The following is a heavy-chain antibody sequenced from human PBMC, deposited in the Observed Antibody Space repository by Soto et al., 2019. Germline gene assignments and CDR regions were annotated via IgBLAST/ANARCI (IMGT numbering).Heavy chain of an antibody. Sequence: PSETLSLTCTVSGGSVSSGSYYWSWIRQPPGKGLEWIGYIYNNGSTDYNPSLGSRVTISIDTSKNQFSLKLTSVTPADTAIYYCAATPRYWGQGTLVTVSS. J-gene: IGHJ4*02. CDR1: GGSVSSGSYY. CDR3: AATPRY. V-gene: IGHV4-61*01. CDR2: IYNNGST. D-gene: IGHD1-26*01.